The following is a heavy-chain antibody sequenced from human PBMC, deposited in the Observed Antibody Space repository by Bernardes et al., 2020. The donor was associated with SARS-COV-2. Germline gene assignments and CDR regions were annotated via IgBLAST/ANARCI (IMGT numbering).Heavy chain of an antibody. Sequence: SGPTLVKPTQTLTLTCTFSGFSLSTGGMRVTWIRQPPGKALEWLARIDWDDDKFYSTSLKTRLTISKDTSKNQVVLAMTNMDPVDTATYYCAQAKSPYYFEYWGQGTLVTVSS. CDR2: IDWDDDK. V-gene: IGHV2-70*04. J-gene: IGHJ4*02. CDR1: GFSLSTGGMR. CDR3: AQAKSPYYFEY.